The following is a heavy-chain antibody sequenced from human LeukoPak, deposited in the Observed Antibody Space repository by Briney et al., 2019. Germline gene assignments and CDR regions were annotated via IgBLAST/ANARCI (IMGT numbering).Heavy chain of an antibody. CDR3: ARDRVIENYYYYYGMDV. CDR1: GGTFSSYA. CDR2: IIPILGIA. V-gene: IGHV1-69*04. D-gene: IGHD2-21*01. J-gene: IGHJ6*02. Sequence: SVKVSCKASGGTFSSYAISWVRQAPAQGLEWMGRIIPILGIANYAQKCQGRVTITADKSTSTAYMELSSLRSEDTAVYYCARDRVIENYYYYYGMDVWGQGTTVTVSS.